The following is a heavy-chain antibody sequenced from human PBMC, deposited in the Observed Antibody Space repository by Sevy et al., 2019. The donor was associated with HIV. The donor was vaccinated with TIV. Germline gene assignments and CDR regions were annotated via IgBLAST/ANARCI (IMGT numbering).Heavy chain of an antibody. D-gene: IGHD3-10*01. CDR2: ISTTSSYI. CDR3: ARETLTLVQGVPGAFDV. J-gene: IGHJ3*01. V-gene: IGHV3-21*01. CDR1: GFTFSSYG. Sequence: GGSLRLSCAASGFTFSSYGMNWVRQAPGQGLEWVSSISTTSSYIFYADSVKGRFTISRDNAKNSVYLQMNSLRAEDTAVCYCARETLTLVQGVPGAFDVWGQGTMVTVSS.